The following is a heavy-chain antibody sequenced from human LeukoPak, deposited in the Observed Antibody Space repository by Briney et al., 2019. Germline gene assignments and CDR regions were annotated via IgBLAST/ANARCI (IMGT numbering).Heavy chain of an antibody. CDR3: AKDHSYSGKREYFDY. V-gene: IGHV3-23*01. CDR2: ISGSGGST. CDR1: GFTFSSYA. Sequence: ETGGSLRLSCAASGFTFSSYAMSWVRQAPGKGLEWVSAISGSGGSTYYADSVRGRFTISRDNSKNTLFLQMSSLRAEDTAVYYCAKDHSYSGKREYFDYWGQGILVTVSS. D-gene: IGHD4-23*01. J-gene: IGHJ4*02.